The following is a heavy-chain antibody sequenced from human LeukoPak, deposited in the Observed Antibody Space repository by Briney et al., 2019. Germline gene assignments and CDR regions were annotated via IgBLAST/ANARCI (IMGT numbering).Heavy chain of an antibody. Sequence: GGSLRLSCAASGFTVSSIHMVWVRQAPGKGLEWVSVTYTGGNSYYADSVKGRFIISRDNSKNTLSLQMDNLRPEDTAVYYCARDDGRVITDSYFDYWGQGTLVSVSS. CDR1: GFTVSSIH. CDR3: ARDDGRVITDSYFDY. J-gene: IGHJ4*02. D-gene: IGHD1-14*01. V-gene: IGHV3-53*05. CDR2: TYTGGNS.